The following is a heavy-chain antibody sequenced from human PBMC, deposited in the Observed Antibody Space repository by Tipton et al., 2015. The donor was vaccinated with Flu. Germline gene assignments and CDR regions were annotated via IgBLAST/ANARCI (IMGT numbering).Heavy chain of an antibody. CDR2: ISSSSSYI. V-gene: IGHV3-21*01. J-gene: IGHJ3*02. CDR3: AREDVTIFGEAFDI. D-gene: IGHD3-3*01. Sequence: SLRLSCAASGFTFSSYSMNWVRQAPGKGLEWVSSISSSSSYIYYADSVKGRFTISRDNAKNSLYLQMNSLRAEDTAVYYCAREDVTIFGEAFDIWGQGTMVTVSS. CDR1: GFTFSSYS.